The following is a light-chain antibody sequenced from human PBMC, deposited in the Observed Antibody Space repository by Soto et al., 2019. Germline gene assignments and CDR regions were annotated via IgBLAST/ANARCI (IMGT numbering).Light chain of an antibody. J-gene: IGLJ2*01. CDR1: SSDVGGYNY. Sequence: QSALTQPASVSGSPGQSITISCTGTSSDVGGYNYVSWYQQHPGKAPKLLIYEVNNRPSGVSNRFSGSKSGNTASLNISGLQAEDEADYYCNSYTSSSTRVFGGGTKVTVL. V-gene: IGLV2-14*01. CDR2: EVN. CDR3: NSYTSSSTRV.